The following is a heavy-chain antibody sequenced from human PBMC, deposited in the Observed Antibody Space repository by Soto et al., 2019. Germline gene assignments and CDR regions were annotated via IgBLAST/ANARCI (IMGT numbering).Heavy chain of an antibody. J-gene: IGHJ5*02. CDR2: IWYDGSNK. CDR1: GFTFSSYG. Sequence: PGGSLRLSCAASGFTFSSYGMHWVRQAPGKGLEWVAVIWYDGSNKYYADSVKGRFTISRDNSKNTLYLQMNSLRAEDTAVYYCARDNPRYCSSTSCFLRLGRGFDPWGQGTLVTVSS. D-gene: IGHD2-2*01. V-gene: IGHV3-33*01. CDR3: ARDNPRYCSSTSCFLRLGRGFDP.